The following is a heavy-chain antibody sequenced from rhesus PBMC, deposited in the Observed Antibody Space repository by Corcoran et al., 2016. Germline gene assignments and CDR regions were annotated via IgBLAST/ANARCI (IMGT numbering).Heavy chain of an antibody. V-gene: IGHV1-1*01. Sequence: QVQLVQSGAEIKQPGASVKLSCKASGYIFTSYNMHWVRQAPGQGLEWIGVISPYNGNKGYAQNFQGRVTITTDTSTRTGYMELSSLRSEDTAVYYCARAQGIEIDYWGQGVLVTVSS. CDR3: ARAQGIEIDY. D-gene: IGHD5-42*01. CDR1: GYIFTSYN. J-gene: IGHJ4*01. CDR2: ISPYNGNK.